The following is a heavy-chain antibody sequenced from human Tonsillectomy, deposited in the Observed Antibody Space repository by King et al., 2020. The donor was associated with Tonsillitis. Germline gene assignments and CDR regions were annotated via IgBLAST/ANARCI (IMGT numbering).Heavy chain of an antibody. CDR2: ISGSSSTI. J-gene: IGHJ5*02. Sequence: VQLVESGGGLVRPGGSLRLSCAPSGFTFSSFGMNWVRQAPGKGLEWVSYISGSSSTIYYADSVKGRFTISRDNAKSSLYLQMKSLRDEDTAVYYCARGGYSYALNCLDAWGQGTLVTVSS. D-gene: IGHD3-10*01. V-gene: IGHV3-48*02. CDR1: GFTFSSFG. CDR3: ARGGYSYALNCLDA.